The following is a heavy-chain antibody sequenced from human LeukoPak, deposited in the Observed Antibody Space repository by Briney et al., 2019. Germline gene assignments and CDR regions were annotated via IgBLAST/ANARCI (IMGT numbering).Heavy chain of an antibody. D-gene: IGHD6-13*01. CDR3: ARSKQQLPPLFDY. J-gene: IGHJ4*02. CDR1: GGSFSVYY. Sequence: SETLSLTCAVYGGSFSVYYWSWIRQPPGKGLEWIGEINHSGSTNYNPSLKSRVTISVDTSKNQFSLKLSSVTAADTAVYYCARSKQQLPPLFDYWGQGTLVTVSS. CDR2: INHSGST. V-gene: IGHV4-34*01.